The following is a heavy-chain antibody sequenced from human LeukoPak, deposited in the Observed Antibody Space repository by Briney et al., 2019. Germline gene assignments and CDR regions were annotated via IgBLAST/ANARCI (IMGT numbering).Heavy chain of an antibody. CDR3: ARAFYPGYYSYMTV. D-gene: IGHD3-3*02. Sequence: PSETLSLTCTVSGGSISSYYWSWIRQPPGKGLEWIGYIYYSGSTNYNPSLKSRVTISVDTSKNQFSLKLSSVTAADTAVYYCARAFYPGYYSYMTVWGKGTTVTVSS. CDR2: IYYSGST. CDR1: GGSISSYY. J-gene: IGHJ6*03. V-gene: IGHV4-59*01.